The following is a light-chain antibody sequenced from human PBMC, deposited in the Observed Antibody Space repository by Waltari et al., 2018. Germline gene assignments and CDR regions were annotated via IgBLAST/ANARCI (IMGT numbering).Light chain of an antibody. CDR2: EVT. V-gene: IGLV2-14*01. J-gene: IGLJ3*02. Sequence: QSALTQPASVSGSPGQSITISCTGTSSDVGGYKYVSWYQQLPGKAPKLMIYEVTNRPSGVSSRFSGSKSGNTASLTISGLQTEDEADYYCSSYTSSSTWVFGGGTKLTVL. CDR1: SSDVGGYKY. CDR3: SSYTSSSTWV.